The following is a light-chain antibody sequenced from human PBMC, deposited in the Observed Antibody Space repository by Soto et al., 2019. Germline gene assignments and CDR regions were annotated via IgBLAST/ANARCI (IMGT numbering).Light chain of an antibody. Sequence: QSALTQPPSASGSPGQLVTISCTGTSSDVGLYDYVSWYQQHPGKVPKLLIYEVTQRPSGVPDRFSGSKSGNTASLTVSGLQAEDEAGYYCSSNGGNCNYVFGTGTKDTVL. V-gene: IGLV2-8*01. J-gene: IGLJ1*01. CDR2: EVT. CDR1: SSDVGLYDY. CDR3: SSNGGNCNYV.